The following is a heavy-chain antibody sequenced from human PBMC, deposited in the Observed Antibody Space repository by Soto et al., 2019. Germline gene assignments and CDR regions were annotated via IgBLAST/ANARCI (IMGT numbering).Heavy chain of an antibody. J-gene: IGHJ4*02. CDR2: IWYDGSNK. CDR3: ARGGPDFYYFDY. Sequence: QVQLVESGGGVVQPGRSLRLSCAASGFTFSSYGMHWVRQAPGKGLAWVAVIWYDGSNKYYADSVKGRFTISRDNSKNTLYLQMNSLRAEDTAVYYCARGGPDFYYFDYWGQGTLVTVSS. D-gene: IGHD2-15*01. CDR1: GFTFSSYG. V-gene: IGHV3-33*01.